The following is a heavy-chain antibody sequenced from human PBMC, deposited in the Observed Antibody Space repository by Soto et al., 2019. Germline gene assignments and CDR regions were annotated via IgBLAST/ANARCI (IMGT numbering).Heavy chain of an antibody. CDR3: ERHVGWTGPDQ. CDR2: IFHDGNT. V-gene: IGHV4-4*02. Sequence: SETLSLTCAVSGASIGSGGWWSWVRQPPGKGLEWIAEIFHDGNTNYSPSLKSRVTISVDKSQNQFSLNVYSVTAADTAVYYCERHVGWTGPDQWGQGTLVTVSS. J-gene: IGHJ5*02. CDR1: GASIGSGGW. D-gene: IGHD2-8*02.